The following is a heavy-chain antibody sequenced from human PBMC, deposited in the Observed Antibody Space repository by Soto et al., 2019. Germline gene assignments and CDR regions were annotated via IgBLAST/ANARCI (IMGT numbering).Heavy chain of an antibody. J-gene: IGHJ5*02. D-gene: IGHD3-22*01. CDR1: GYTFTGYY. V-gene: IGHV1-2*02. CDR3: ARDLMVDSRLDP. CDR2: INPNSGGT. Sequence: AASVKVSCKASGYTFTGYYMHWVRQAPGQGLEWMGWINPNSGGTNYAQKFQGRVTMTRDTSISTAYMELSRLRSDDTAVYYCARDLMVDSRLDPWGQGTLVTVSS.